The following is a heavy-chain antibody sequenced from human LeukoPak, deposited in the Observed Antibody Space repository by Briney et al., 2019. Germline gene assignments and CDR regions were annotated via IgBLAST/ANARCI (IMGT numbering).Heavy chain of an antibody. CDR2: INPNSGGT. CDR1: GYTFTGYY. D-gene: IGHD3-10*01. J-gene: IGHJ4*02. CDR3: ARDTFGELPQWDY. V-gene: IGHV1-2*02. Sequence: ASVKVSCKASGYTFTGYYMHWVRQAPGQGLEWMGWINPNSGGTNYAQKFQGRVAMTRDTSISTAYMELSRLRSDDTAVYYCARDTFGELPQWDYWGQGTLVTVSS.